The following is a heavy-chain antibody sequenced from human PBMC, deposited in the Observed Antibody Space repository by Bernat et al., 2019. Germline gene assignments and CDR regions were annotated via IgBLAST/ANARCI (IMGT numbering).Heavy chain of an antibody. J-gene: IGHJ4*02. V-gene: IGHV3-30-3*01. Sequence: QVQLVESGGGVVQPGRSLRLSCAASGFTFSSYAMHWVRQAPGKGLEWVAVISYDGSNKYYADSVKGRFTISRDNSKNTLYLQMNSLRAEDTAVYYCARAAVVVPAGGFDYWGQGTLVTVPP. CDR1: GFTFSSYA. D-gene: IGHD2-2*01. CDR2: ISYDGSNK. CDR3: ARAAVVVPAGGFDY.